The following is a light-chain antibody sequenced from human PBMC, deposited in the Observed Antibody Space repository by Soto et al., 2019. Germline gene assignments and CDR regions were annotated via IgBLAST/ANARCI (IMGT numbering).Light chain of an antibody. V-gene: IGKV3-11*01. J-gene: IGKJ2*01. CDR2: DAS. CDR3: QQRSDLYT. Sequence: EIVLTQSPATLSLSPGDSATLSCRSSQHIANYLAWYQQKPGQSPRLLIYDASKRATGIPARFSRSESGTDFTLTISRLEPEDFALYYCQQRSDLYTFGQGTKVEIK. CDR1: QHIANY.